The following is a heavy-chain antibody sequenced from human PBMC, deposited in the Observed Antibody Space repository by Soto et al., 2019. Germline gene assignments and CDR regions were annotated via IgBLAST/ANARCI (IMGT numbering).Heavy chain of an antibody. CDR3: AIFEARWQYFDWFYYFES. D-gene: IGHD3-9*01. CDR1: CGSSGGRS. CDR2: VYYSGSS. J-gene: IGHJ4*02. Sequence: PSETLSLTCTVSCGSSGGRSWGWIRQPQGKGLEWIGYVYYSGSSTSNPSLKSRVTMSADTSKNQLSLKVRSVAAADTDVYYCAIFEARWQYFDWFYYFESWGQGALVTVSS. V-gene: IGHV4-59*11.